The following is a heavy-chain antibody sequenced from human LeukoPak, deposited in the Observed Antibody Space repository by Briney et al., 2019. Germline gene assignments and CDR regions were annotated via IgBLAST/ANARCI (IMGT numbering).Heavy chain of an antibody. V-gene: IGHV3-20*04. CDR3: AKAPVTSCRGAFCYPFDS. CDR1: GFTFDDYG. D-gene: IGHD2-15*01. Sequence: GGSLRLSCAASGFTFDDYGMSWVRQAPGKGLEWVSGINWNGGSTGYADSAKGRFTISRDNSRNTMYLQMNSLRVEDAAVYYCAKAPVTSCRGAFCYPFDSWGQGTLVTVSS. CDR2: INWNGGST. J-gene: IGHJ4*02.